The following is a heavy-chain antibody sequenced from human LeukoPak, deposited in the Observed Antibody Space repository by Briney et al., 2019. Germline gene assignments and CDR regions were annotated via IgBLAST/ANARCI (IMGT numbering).Heavy chain of an antibody. CDR3: ARGIAAASTVYFDY. J-gene: IGHJ4*02. V-gene: IGHV4-31*03. CDR1: GGSISSGGYY. CDR2: IYYSGST. D-gene: IGHD6-13*01. Sequence: PSETLSLTCTVSGGSISSGGYYWSWIRQHPGKGLEWIGYIYYSGSTYYNPSLKSRVTISVDTSKNQFSLKLSSVTAADTAVYYCARGIAAASTVYFDYWGQGTLVTVSS.